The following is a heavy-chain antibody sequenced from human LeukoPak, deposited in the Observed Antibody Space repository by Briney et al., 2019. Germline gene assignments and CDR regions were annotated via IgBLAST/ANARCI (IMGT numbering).Heavy chain of an antibody. J-gene: IGHJ4*02. V-gene: IGHV4-39*07. CDR1: GGSISSSSYY. Sequence: PSETLSLTCTVSGGSISSSSYYWGWIRQPPGKGLEWIGSIYYSGSTYYNPSLKSRVTISVDTSKNQFSLKLSSVTAADTAVYYCARTTYYYDSSGYPEFDYWGQGTLVTVSS. CDR3: ARTTYYYDSSGYPEFDY. CDR2: IYYSGST. D-gene: IGHD3-22*01.